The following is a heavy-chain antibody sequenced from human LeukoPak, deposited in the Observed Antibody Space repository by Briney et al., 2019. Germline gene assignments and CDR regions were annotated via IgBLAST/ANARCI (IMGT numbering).Heavy chain of an antibody. Sequence: GASVKVSCKASGYTFTSYGISWVRQATGQGLEWMGWMNPNSGNTGYAQKFQGRVTMTRNTSISTAYMELSSLRSEDTAVYYCAVLQYYYYYYMDVWGKGTTVTISS. V-gene: IGHV1-8*02. CDR3: AVLQYYYYYYMDV. D-gene: IGHD4-11*01. CDR2: MNPNSGNT. CDR1: GYTFTSYG. J-gene: IGHJ6*03.